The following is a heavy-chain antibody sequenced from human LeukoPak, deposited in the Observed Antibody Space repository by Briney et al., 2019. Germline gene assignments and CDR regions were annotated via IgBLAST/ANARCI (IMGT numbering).Heavy chain of an antibody. CDR2: ISSSSSYI. D-gene: IGHD1-20*01. CDR1: GLSFSSYA. J-gene: IGHJ4*02. CDR3: ARPLSGTTDFDY. V-gene: IGHV3-21*01. Sequence: GGSLRLSCAAPGLSFSSYAMSWFRQAPGKGLEWVSLISSSSSYIFYADSVKGRFTISRDNAKKSLYLQMNSLRAEDTAVYYCARPLSGTTDFDYWGQGTLVTVSS.